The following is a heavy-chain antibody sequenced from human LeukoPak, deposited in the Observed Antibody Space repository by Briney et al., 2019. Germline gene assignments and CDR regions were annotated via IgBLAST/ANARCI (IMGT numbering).Heavy chain of an antibody. CDR3: ARYGSGGDGFDY. CDR2: INPNSGGT. D-gene: IGHD3-10*01. J-gene: IGHJ4*02. V-gene: IGHV1-2*02. CDR1: GYTFTGYY. Sequence: ASVKVSFKASGYTFTGYYMHWVRQAPGQGLEWMGWINPNSGGTNYAQKFQGRVTMTRDTSISTAYMELSRLRSDDTAVYYCARYGSGGDGFDYWGQGTLVTVSS.